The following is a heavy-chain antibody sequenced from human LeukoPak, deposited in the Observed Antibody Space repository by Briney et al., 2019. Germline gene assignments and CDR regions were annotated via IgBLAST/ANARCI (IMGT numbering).Heavy chain of an antibody. V-gene: IGHV1-18*01. CDR1: GNIFNNYG. CDR3: ARCRGYGNFVSGAFNL. CDR2: IRTSNDNT. D-gene: IGHD4-11*01. Sequence: ASVKVSCKASGNIFNNYGFNWVRQAPGQGLEWIGWIRTSNDNTKYAQKFQDRVSMTTGTSTTTVYMELRNLTSDDTAVYYCARCRGYGNFVSGAFNLWGQGTMVIVSS. J-gene: IGHJ3*01.